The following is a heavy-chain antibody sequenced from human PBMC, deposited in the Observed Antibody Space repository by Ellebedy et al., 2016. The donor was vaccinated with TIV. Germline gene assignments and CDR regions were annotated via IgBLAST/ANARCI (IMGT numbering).Heavy chain of an antibody. CDR3: ARDKGLTTTLSYGMDV. CDR1: GGSVSSGSYY. J-gene: IGHJ6*02. CDR2: IYYSGST. D-gene: IGHD3/OR15-3a*01. V-gene: IGHV4-61*01. Sequence: SETLSLXCTVSGGSVSSGSYYWSWIRQPPGKGLEWIGYIYYSGSTNYNPSLKSRVTISVDTSKNQFSLKLSSVTAADTAVYYCARDKGLTTTLSYGMDVWGQGTTVTVSS.